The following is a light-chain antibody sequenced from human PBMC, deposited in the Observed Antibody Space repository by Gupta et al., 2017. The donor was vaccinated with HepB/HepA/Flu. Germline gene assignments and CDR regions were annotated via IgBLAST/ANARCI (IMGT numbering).Light chain of an antibody. CDR3: QQYDNLPVT. CDR2: DAS. CDR1: QDISNY. V-gene: IGKV1-33*01. J-gene: IGKJ3*01. Sequence: DIQMTQSPSSLSASVGDRVTINCQASQDISNYLTWYQQKPGKAPKLLIYDASNFETGVTSRFSGSGSGTDFTFTISSLQPEDIATYYCQQYDNLPVTFGPGTKVDIK.